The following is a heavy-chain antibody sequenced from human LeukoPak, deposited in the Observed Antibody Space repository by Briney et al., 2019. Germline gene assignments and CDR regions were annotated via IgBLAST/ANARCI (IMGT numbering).Heavy chain of an antibody. Sequence: ASVKVSFKASGYTFTSYDINWVRQATGQGLEWMGWMNPNSGSTGYAQKFQGRVTITRNTSISTAYMELSGLRSEDTAVYYCARGRSTGYPYYFEYWGQGTLVTVSS. D-gene: IGHD5-12*01. CDR3: ARGRSTGYPYYFEY. V-gene: IGHV1-8*03. CDR2: MNPNSGST. J-gene: IGHJ4*02. CDR1: GYTFTSYD.